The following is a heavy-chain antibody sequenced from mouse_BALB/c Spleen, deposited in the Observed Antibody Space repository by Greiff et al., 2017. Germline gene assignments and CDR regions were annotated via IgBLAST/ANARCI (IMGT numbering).Heavy chain of an antibody. V-gene: IGHV5-12-2*01. Sequence: EVKLMESGGGLVQPGGSLKLSCAASGFTFSSYTMSWVRQTPEKRLEWVAYISNGGGSTYYPDTVKGRFTISRDNAKNTRYLQMSSLKSEDTAMYYCARHRGYDGGYAMDYWGQGTSVTDSS. D-gene: IGHD2-2*01. CDR2: ISNGGGST. J-gene: IGHJ4*01. CDR1: GFTFSSYT. CDR3: ARHRGYDGGYAMDY.